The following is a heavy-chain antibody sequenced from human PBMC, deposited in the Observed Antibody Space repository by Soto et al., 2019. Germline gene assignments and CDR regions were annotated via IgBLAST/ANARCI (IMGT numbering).Heavy chain of an antibody. CDR3: TSVCGGSPDS. CDR2: IRSKPNSYAT. Sequence: EVQLVESGGGLVQPGGSLKLSCAASGFNFRGSAMHWVRQASGKGLEWVGRIRSKPNSYATAYAASVQGRFTISRDDSKNTWYLQMTSLKTEDTAVYYWTSVCGGSPDSWGQGTLVTVSS. D-gene: IGHD2-21*01. V-gene: IGHV3-73*01. CDR1: GFNFRGSA. J-gene: IGHJ4*02.